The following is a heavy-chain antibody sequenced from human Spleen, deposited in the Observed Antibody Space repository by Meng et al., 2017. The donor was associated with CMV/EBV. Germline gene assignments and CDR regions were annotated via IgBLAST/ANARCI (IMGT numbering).Heavy chain of an antibody. Sequence: ASVKVSCTASGYTFNSYAISWVRQAPGQGLEWMGWISGYDGNTYYAQKLQDRVTMTSDTSTRTAYMELRSLRSDDTAVYYCVGGRGNGDYWGQGTLVTVSS. CDR1: GYTFNSYA. V-gene: IGHV1-18*01. J-gene: IGHJ4*02. D-gene: IGHD1-1*01. CDR3: VGGRGNGDY. CDR2: ISGYDGNT.